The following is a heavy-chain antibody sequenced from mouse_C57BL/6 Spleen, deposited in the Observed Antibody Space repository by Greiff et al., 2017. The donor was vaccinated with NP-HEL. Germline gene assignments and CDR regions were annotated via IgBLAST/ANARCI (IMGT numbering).Heavy chain of an antibody. D-gene: IGHD1-1*01. J-gene: IGHJ2*01. CDR3: ASAITTDFYFDY. CDR2: ISSGGSYT. CDR1: GFTFSSYG. Sequence: EVKVVESGGDLVKPGGSLKLSCAASGFTFSSYGMSWVRQTPDKRLEWVATISSGGSYTYYPDSVKGRFTISRDNAKNTLYLQMSSLKSEDTAMYYCASAITTDFYFDYWGQGTTLTVSS. V-gene: IGHV5-6*01.